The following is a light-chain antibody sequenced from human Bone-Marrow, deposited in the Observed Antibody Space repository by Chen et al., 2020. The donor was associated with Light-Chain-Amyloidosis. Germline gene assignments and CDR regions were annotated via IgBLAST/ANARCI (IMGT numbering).Light chain of an antibody. CDR2: DVS. Sequence: QSALTQPASVSGSPGQSFTISSTETDRDIRGFTYVYWYQQHPANAPRLLIYDVSVRPSGVSDRFSASKSDNTASLSISGLQAEDEADYFCSSYRSSTWVFGGGTKLTVL. CDR3: SSYRSSTWV. CDR1: DRDIRGFTY. V-gene: IGLV2-14*01. J-gene: IGLJ3*02.